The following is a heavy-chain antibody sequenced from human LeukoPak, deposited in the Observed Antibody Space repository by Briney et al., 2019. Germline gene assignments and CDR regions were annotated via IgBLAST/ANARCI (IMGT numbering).Heavy chain of an antibody. Sequence: PSETLSLTCAVYGGSFSGSFNDYYWTCIRQTPGKGLEWIGEIHHSGSTNYNPSLKSRVTISVDTSKNQFSLKLNSLTAADTAVYYCATFRWGVGFEYWGQGTLATVSS. CDR1: GGSFSGSFNDYY. D-gene: IGHD3-16*01. CDR2: IHHSGST. CDR3: ATFRWGVGFEY. V-gene: IGHV4-34*08. J-gene: IGHJ4*02.